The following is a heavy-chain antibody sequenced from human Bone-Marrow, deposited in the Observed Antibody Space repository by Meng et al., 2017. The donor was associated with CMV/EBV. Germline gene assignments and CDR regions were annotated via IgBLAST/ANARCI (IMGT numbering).Heavy chain of an antibody. Sequence: GESLKISCAASGFTFSSYAMHWVRQAPGKGLEWVAFISYDGSNKYYADSVKGRFTISRDSSKNTLYLQMNSLRAEDTAVYYCTRDREGGASDCWGQGTRVTCYS. D-gene: IGHD3-16*01. CDR2: ISYDGSNK. V-gene: IGHV3-30-3*01. CDR3: TRDREGGASDC. J-gene: IGHJ4*02. CDR1: GFTFSSYA.